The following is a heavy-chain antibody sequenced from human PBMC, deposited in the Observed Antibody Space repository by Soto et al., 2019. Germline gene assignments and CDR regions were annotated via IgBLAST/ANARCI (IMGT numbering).Heavy chain of an antibody. D-gene: IGHD3-22*01. Sequence: GASVKVSCKASGYTFTSYDINWVRQATGQGLEWMGWMNPNSGNTGYAQKFQGRVTMTRNTSISTAYMELSRLRSEDKAVYYCARDTQKDSNGYYLEWFDHWGQGALVTVSS. CDR2: MNPNSGNT. CDR3: ARDTQKDSNGYYLEWFDH. CDR1: GYTFTSYD. V-gene: IGHV1-8*01. J-gene: IGHJ5*02.